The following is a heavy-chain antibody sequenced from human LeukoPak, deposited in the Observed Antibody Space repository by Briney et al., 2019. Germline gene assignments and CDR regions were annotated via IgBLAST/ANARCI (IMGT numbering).Heavy chain of an antibody. D-gene: IGHD3-3*01. CDR1: GFTFSSYA. J-gene: IGHJ4*02. Sequence: GGSLRLSCAASGFTFSSYAMSWVRQAPGKGLEWVANIKQDGSEKYYVDSVKGRFTISRDNAKNSLYLQMNSLRAEDTAVYYCARESGSSYYDFWSGPDYWGQGTLVTVSS. CDR2: IKQDGSEK. CDR3: ARESGSSYYDFWSGPDY. V-gene: IGHV3-7*01.